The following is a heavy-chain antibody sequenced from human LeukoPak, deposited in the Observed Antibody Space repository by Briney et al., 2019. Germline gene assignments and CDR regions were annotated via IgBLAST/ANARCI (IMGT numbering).Heavy chain of an antibody. CDR1: GGSFSGYY. D-gene: IGHD3-10*01. CDR2: INHSGST. CDR3: ARGRPMVRGVIITSRDRGYFDY. V-gene: IGHV4-34*01. J-gene: IGHJ4*02. Sequence: PSETLSLTCAVYGGSFSGYYWSWIRQPPGKGLEWIGEINHSGSTNYNPSLMSRVTISVDTSKNQFSLKLSSVTAADTAVYYCARGRPMVRGVIITSRDRGYFDYWGQGTLVTVSS.